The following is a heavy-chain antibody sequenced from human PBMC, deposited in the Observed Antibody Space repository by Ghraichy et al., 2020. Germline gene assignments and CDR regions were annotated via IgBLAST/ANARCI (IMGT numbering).Heavy chain of an antibody. V-gene: IGHV4-59*01. CDR1: GGSISSFY. Sequence: SQTLSLTCTVSGGSISSFYWSWIRQPPGKGLEWIGYIYYSGNTNYNPSLESRVTISVDTSKNQFSLKLSSVTAADTAVYYCAREGAGGSDFSPYYYYMDVWGKGTTVTVSS. CDR2: IYYSGNT. D-gene: IGHD5-12*01. J-gene: IGHJ6*03. CDR3: AREGAGGSDFSPYYYYMDV.